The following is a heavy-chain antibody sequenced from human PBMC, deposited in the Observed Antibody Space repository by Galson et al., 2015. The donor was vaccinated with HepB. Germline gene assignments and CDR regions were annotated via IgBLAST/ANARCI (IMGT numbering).Heavy chain of an antibody. J-gene: IGHJ4*02. Sequence: SLRLSCAASGFTFEYYGMHWVRHAPGKGLEWGAFISYDVSHTKDADSVKGRCTISRDNSKSTLFLQMNSLRAEDTAVYYCVKDFYDILTGASHNDYWGQGTLVTVSS. CDR1: GFTFEYYG. CDR2: ISYDVSHT. V-gene: IGHV3-30*18. D-gene: IGHD3-9*01. CDR3: VKDFYDILTGASHNDY.